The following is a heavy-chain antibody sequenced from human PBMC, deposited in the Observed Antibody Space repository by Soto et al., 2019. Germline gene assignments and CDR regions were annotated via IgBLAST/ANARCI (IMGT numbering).Heavy chain of an antibody. CDR3: ARWGPTAFSLAY. CDR2: IYYSGRT. D-gene: IGHD3-3*02. Sequence: SETLSLTCTVSGGSIASAAYYWSWIHQHPGKGLEWIGYIYYSGRTYYKQSLKSRLTISVDRSKKQFSLMLSSLTAGERAVSYWARWGPTAFSLAYWGLGTLVTVSS. V-gene: IGHV4-31*03. CDR1: GGSIASAAYY. J-gene: IGHJ4*02.